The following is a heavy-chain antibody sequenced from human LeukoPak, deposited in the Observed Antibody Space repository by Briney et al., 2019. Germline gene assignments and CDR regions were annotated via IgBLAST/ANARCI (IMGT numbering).Heavy chain of an antibody. J-gene: IGHJ6*03. Sequence: SGTLSLTCAVSGGSISSSNWWSWVRQPPGKGLEWIGEIYHSGSTNYNPSLKSRVTISVDTSKNQFSLKLSSVTAADTAVYYCARGLYYSYGPKPIYGSGSYGGAYYYYYMDVWGKGTTVTVSS. CDR2: IYHSGST. CDR1: GGSISSSNW. V-gene: IGHV4-4*02. CDR3: ARGLYYSYGPKPIYGSGSYGGAYYYYYMDV. D-gene: IGHD3-10*01.